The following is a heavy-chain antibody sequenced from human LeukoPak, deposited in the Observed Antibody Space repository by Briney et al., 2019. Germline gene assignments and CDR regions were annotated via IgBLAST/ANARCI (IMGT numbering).Heavy chain of an antibody. J-gene: IGHJ5*02. Sequence: SETLSLTCTVSGGSISSTSHYWDWIRQPPGKGLEWIGSIYYSGSTYYNPPLKSRVTISVDTSKNQFSLKLSSVTAADTAIYYCATSSAGDSSSLYYEPFRPNWFGPWGQGTLVTVSS. D-gene: IGHD3-22*01. CDR3: ATSSAGDSSSLYYEPFRPNWFGP. V-gene: IGHV4-39*01. CDR2: IYYSGST. CDR1: GGSISSTSHY.